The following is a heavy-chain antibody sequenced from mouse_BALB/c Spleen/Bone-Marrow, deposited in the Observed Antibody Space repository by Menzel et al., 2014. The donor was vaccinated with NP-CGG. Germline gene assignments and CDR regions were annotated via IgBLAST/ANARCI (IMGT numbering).Heavy chain of an antibody. Sequence: DVKLVESGPGLVKPSQSLSLTCSVTGYSITSGYYWNWIRQLPGNKLEWMGYINYDGSNKYNPSLKNRISITRDTSKNQFFLKLNSVTTEDTATYYCARAFWDYFDYWGQGTTLTVSS. CDR3: ARAFWDYFDY. D-gene: IGHD4-1*01. CDR2: INYDGSN. J-gene: IGHJ2*01. V-gene: IGHV3-6*02. CDR1: GYSITSGYY.